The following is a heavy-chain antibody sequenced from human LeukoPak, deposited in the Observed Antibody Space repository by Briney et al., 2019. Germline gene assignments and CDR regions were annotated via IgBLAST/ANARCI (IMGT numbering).Heavy chain of an antibody. D-gene: IGHD3-3*01. CDR1: GGSISSYY. J-gene: IGHJ5*02. CDR3: ARGGPPVTIFGVVISWFDP. V-gene: IGHV4-59*01. CDR2: IYYSGST. Sequence: SETLSLTCTVSGGSISSYYWSWIRRPPGKGLEWIGYIYYSGSTNYNPSLKSRVTISVDMSKNQFSLKLSSVTAADTAVYYCARGGPPVTIFGVVISWFDPWGQGTLVTVSS.